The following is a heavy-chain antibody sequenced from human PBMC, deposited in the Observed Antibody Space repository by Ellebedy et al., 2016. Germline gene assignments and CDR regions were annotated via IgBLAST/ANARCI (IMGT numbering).Heavy chain of an antibody. Sequence: GESLKISCAASGFTFSSYAMHWVRQAPGKGLEWVGRFKSITDGGTTDYAAPVKGRFTISRDDSKNTLYLQMNSLKTEDTAVYYCARDVTNGDPSWFDSWGNGTTVTVSS. J-gene: IGHJ6*04. CDR2: FKSITDGGTT. CDR1: GFTFSSYA. D-gene: IGHD3-9*01. CDR3: ARDVTNGDPSWFDS. V-gene: IGHV3-15*01.